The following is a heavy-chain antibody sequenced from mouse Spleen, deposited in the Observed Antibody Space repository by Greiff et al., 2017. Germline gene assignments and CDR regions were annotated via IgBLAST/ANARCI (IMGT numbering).Heavy chain of an antibody. V-gene: IGHV1-62-2*01. CDR3: ARHEERDYYDGSLSWFAY. J-gene: IGHJ3*01. CDR1: GYTFTEYT. Sequence: VKLMESGAELVKPGASVKLSCKASGYTFTEYTIHWVKQRSGQGLEWIGWFYPGSGSIKYNEKFKDKATLTADKSSSTVYMELSRLTSEDSAVYFCARHEERDYYDGSLSWFAYWGQGTLVTVSA. CDR2: FYPGSGSI. D-gene: IGHD1-1*01.